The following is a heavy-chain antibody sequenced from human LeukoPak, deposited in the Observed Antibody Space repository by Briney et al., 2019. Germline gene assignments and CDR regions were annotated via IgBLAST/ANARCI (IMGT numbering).Heavy chain of an antibody. CDR2: ISISSSYI. J-gene: IGHJ4*02. CDR3: ARDQLAVAGSDY. Sequence: GGSLRLSCAASGFTFSSYSMNWVRQAPGKGLEWVSSISISSSYIYYADSVKGRFTISRDNAKNSLYLQMNSLRAEDTAVYYCARDQLAVAGSDYWGQGTLVTVSS. D-gene: IGHD6-19*01. V-gene: IGHV3-21*01. CDR1: GFTFSSYS.